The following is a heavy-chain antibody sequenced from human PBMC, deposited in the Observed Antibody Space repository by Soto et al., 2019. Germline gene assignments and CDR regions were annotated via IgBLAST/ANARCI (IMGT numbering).Heavy chain of an antibody. CDR3: ARDLQLWGHDYYGMDV. Sequence: GGSLRLSCAASGFTFSSYSMNWVRQAPGKGLEWVSSISSSSSYIYYADSVKGRFTISRDNAKNSLYLQMNSLRAEDTAVYYCARDLQLWGHDYYGMDVWGQGTTVTVSS. CDR2: ISSSSSYI. J-gene: IGHJ6*02. V-gene: IGHV3-21*01. D-gene: IGHD5-18*01. CDR1: GFTFSSYS.